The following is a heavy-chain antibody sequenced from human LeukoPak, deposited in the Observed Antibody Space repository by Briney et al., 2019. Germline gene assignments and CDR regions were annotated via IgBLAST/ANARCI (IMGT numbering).Heavy chain of an antibody. D-gene: IGHD2-2*01. CDR2: MNPNSGNT. J-gene: IGHJ6*02. Sequence: ASVKVSCTASGYTFTSYDINWVRQATGQGLEWMGWMNPNSGNTGYAQKFQGRVTMTRNTSISTAYMELSSLRSEGTAVYYCARGVVVPAASYYYYGMDVWGQGTTVTVSS. CDR3: ARGVVVPAASYYYYGMDV. CDR1: GYTFTSYD. V-gene: IGHV1-8*01.